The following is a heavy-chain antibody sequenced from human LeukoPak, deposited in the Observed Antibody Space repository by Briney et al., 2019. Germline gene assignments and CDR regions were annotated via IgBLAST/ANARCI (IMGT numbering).Heavy chain of an antibody. CDR3: ARRVAVVVPAANWFDP. CDR1: GYSFTSYW. V-gene: IGHV5-51*01. D-gene: IGHD2-2*01. J-gene: IGHJ5*02. CDR2: IYPGDSDT. Sequence: GESLKISCKGSGYSFTSYWIGWVRQMPGKGLEWMGIIYPGDSDTRYSPSFQGQVTISADKSISTAYLQWSSLKASDTAMYYCARRVAVVVPAANWFDPWGQGTLVTVSS.